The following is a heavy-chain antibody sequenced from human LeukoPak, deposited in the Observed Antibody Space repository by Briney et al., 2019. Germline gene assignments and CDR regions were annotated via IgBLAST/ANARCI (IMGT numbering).Heavy chain of an antibody. V-gene: IGHV1-18*01. Sequence: GASVKVSCKASGYTFTSYGISWVRQAPGQGLEWMGWISAYKGNTNYAQKLQGRVTMTTDTSTGTAYMELRSLRSDDTAVYYCARAHGAVADTGAFDIWGQGTMVTVSS. D-gene: IGHD6-19*01. CDR1: GYTFTSYG. J-gene: IGHJ3*02. CDR2: ISAYKGNT. CDR3: ARAHGAVADTGAFDI.